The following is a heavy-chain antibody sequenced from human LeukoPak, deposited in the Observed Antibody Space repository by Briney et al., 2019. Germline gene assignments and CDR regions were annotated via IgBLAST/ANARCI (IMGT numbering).Heavy chain of an antibody. Sequence: GASVEVSCKTSGYTFSSYDINWVRQAPGQGLEWMGWMSPNSGNTGYAQKFQGRVTMTRNTSTSTAYMKLSSLRSEDTAVYFCARGFSGSAYFPKPWGQGTLVTVSS. CDR2: MSPNSGNT. D-gene: IGHD3-10*01. V-gene: IGHV1-8*01. J-gene: IGHJ5*02. CDR3: ARGFSGSAYFPKP. CDR1: GYTFSSYD.